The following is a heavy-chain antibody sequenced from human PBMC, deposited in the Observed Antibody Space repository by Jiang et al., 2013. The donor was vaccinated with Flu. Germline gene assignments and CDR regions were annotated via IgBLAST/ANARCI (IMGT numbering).Heavy chain of an antibody. CDR3: ARDLEAVAGLIYAFDI. J-gene: IGHJ3*02. V-gene: IGHV6-1*01. CDR2: TYYRSRWYI. Sequence: RQSPSRGLEWTRRTYYRSRWYIDYALSVKSRIMIKPDTSKNQFSLQLNSVTPEDTAVYYCARDLEAVAGLIYAFDIWGQGTMVSVSS. D-gene: IGHD6-19*01.